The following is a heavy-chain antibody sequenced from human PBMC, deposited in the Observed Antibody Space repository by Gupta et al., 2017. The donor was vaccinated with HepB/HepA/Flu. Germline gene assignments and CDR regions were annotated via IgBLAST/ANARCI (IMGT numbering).Heavy chain of an antibody. CDR2: INSDGSNT. CDR1: VFTFSNSW. CDR3: ARVGVGVYYYYYMDV. Sequence: EVQLVESGGGLVQPGGSLRLSCAASVFTFSNSWMHWVRQAPGKGLVWVSRINSDGSNTNYADSVKGRFTISRDNARDTLYMQMNSLRAEDTAVYYCARVGVGVYYYYYMDVWGKGTTVTVSS. J-gene: IGHJ6*03. D-gene: IGHD3-22*01. V-gene: IGHV3-74*01.